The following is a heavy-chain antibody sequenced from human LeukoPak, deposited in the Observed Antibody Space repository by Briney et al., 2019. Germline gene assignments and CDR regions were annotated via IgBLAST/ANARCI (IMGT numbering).Heavy chain of an antibody. CDR3: ARHYYGDYWLDY. J-gene: IGHJ4*02. CDR2: IYYSGST. D-gene: IGHD4-17*01. V-gene: IGHV4-59*01. CDR1: GGSISGYY. Sequence: PSETLSLTCTVSGGSISGYYWSWIRQPPGKGLEWIGYIYYSGSTNYNPPLKSRVTISVDTSKNQFSLKLSSVTAADTAVYYCARHYYGDYWLDYWGQGTLVTVSS.